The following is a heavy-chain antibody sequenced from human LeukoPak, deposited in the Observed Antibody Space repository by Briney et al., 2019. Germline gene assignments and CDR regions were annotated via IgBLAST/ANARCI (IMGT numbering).Heavy chain of an antibody. V-gene: IGHV1-2*02. CDR3: AKVKLSRSSGWYEDYYYMDV. CDR1: GYTFTSYY. J-gene: IGHJ6*03. Sequence: ASVKVSCKASGYTFTSYYMHWVRQAPGQGLEWMGWINPNSGGTNYAQKFQGRVTMTRDTSISTAYMELSRLRSDDTAVYYCAKVKLSRSSGWYEDYYYMDVWGKGTTVTVSS. CDR2: INPNSGGT. D-gene: IGHD6-19*01.